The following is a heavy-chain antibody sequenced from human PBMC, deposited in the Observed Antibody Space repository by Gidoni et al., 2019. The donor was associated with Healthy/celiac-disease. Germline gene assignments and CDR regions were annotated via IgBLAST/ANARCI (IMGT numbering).Heavy chain of an antibody. Sequence: QLQLQESGPGLVKPSETLSLTCTVPGGSISSTSYYWGWLRQPPGKGQEWIGNIYYSGSTYYNPSLKSRLTISVDTSKNQFSLKLSSVTAADTAVYYCARLDYGDYVGQGYYYMDVWGKGTTVTVSS. D-gene: IGHD4-17*01. V-gene: IGHV4-39*01. CDR1: GGSISSTSYY. J-gene: IGHJ6*03. CDR3: ARLDYGDYVGQGYYYMDV. CDR2: IYYSGST.